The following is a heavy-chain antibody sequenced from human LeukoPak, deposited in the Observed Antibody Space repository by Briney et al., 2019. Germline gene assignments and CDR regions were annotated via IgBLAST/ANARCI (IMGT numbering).Heavy chain of an antibody. V-gene: IGHV3-74*01. D-gene: IGHD3-3*01. J-gene: IGHJ5*02. CDR3: ARVLAYYDFWSGSDYNWFDP. CDR2: INTDGSST. CDR1: GFTFSSYW. Sequence: PGGSLRLSCAASGFTFSSYWMHWVRQAPGKGLVWVSRINTDGSSTSYADSVKGRFTISRDNAKNTLYLQMNSLRAEDTAVYYCARVLAYYDFWSGSDYNWFDPWGQGTLVTVSS.